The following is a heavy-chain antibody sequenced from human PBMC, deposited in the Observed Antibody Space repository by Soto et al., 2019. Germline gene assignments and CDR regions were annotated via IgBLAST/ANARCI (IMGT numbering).Heavy chain of an antibody. Sequence: QVQLVQSGAEVRKPGSSVTVSCKAYGGTFSNYAISWVRQATGQGLEWMGGIIPIVGTGSYAQKFQGRVTITADEPTTTAYMELSSLRFEDTAVYYCARVVILVPTASTHYYYHMDVWGPGTTVTVS. J-gene: IGHJ6*02. CDR1: GGTFSNYA. CDR3: ARVVILVPTASTHYYYHMDV. V-gene: IGHV1-69*01. D-gene: IGHD2-2*01. CDR2: IIPIVGTG.